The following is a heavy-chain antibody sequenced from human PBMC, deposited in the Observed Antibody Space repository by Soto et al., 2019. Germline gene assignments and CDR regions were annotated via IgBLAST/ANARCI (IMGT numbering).Heavy chain of an antibody. D-gene: IGHD3-22*01. CDR2: IYYSGST. J-gene: IGHJ4*02. V-gene: IGHV4-59*01. Sequence: TSETLSLTCTVSGVSISTYYWSWIRQPPGKGLEWIGYIYYSGSTNYNPSLKSRVTISVDTSKNQFSLKLSSVTAADTAVYYCARFPSYDNSGYYDVNRNNFDYWGQGTLVTVSS. CDR3: ARFPSYDNSGYYDVNRNNFDY. CDR1: GVSISTYY.